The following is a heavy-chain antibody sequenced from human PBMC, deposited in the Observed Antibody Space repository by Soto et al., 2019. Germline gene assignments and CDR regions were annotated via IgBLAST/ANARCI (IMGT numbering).Heavy chain of an antibody. J-gene: IGHJ6*02. CDR1: GFTFSSYW. CDR3: ARDLVEGDCSGGSCYYYYYGMDV. CDR2: INSDGSST. D-gene: IGHD2-15*01. V-gene: IGHV3-74*01. Sequence: GGSLRLSCAASGFTFSSYWMHWVRQAPGKGLVWVSRINSDGSSTSYADSVKGRFTISRDNAKHALDLQINSLRAKDMAGDYCARDLVEGDCSGGSCYYYYYGMDVWGQGPTVTVS.